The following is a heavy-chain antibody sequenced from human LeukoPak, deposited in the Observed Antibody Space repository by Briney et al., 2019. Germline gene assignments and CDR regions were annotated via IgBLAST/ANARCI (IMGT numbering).Heavy chain of an antibody. CDR1: GFTFSYYA. D-gene: IGHD6-13*01. CDR3: AKDPAAAGTAEYFQH. V-gene: IGHV3-23*01. Sequence: AGSLRLSCAASGFTFSYYAMSWVRQAPGKGLEWVSVISASGGSTYYADSVKGRFTISRDNSKNTLSLQMNSLRAEDTAVYYCAKDPAAAGTAEYFQHWGQGTLVTVSS. J-gene: IGHJ1*01. CDR2: ISASGGST.